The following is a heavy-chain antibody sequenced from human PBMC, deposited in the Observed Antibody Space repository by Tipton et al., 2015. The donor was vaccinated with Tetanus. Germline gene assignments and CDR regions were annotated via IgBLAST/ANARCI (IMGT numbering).Heavy chain of an antibody. Sequence: TLSLTCTVSGGSINSGTYSWGWIRQPPGKGLEWIGSVYNSGGTYYNPSLKSRVTISGDTSKNQFSLKLSSVTAADTAVYYCARIYDFWSGYYSDHWGQGTLVTVSS. J-gene: IGHJ4*02. CDR2: VYNSGGT. CDR3: ARIYDFWSGYYSDH. CDR1: GGSINSGTYS. V-gene: IGHV4-39*01. D-gene: IGHD3-3*01.